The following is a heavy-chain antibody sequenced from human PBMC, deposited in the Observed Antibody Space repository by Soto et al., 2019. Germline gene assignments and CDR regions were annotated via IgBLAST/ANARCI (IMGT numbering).Heavy chain of an antibody. V-gene: IGHV4-59*01. CDR1: GGSIRSYY. CDR2: VYYSGSA. D-gene: IGHD3-10*01. J-gene: IGHJ4*02. Sequence: SETLSLTCNVSGGSIRSYYWNWIRQPPGKTLGWIGDVYYSGSANYNPSLKSRVTISVDMSRNQFSLKLNSVTAADTAVYYCARGSMVRGPTPFDYWGQGTLVTVS. CDR3: ARGSMVRGPTPFDY.